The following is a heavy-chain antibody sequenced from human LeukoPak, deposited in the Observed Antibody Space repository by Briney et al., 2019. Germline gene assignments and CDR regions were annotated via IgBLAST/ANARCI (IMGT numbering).Heavy chain of an antibody. D-gene: IGHD4-17*01. J-gene: IGHJ4*02. CDR1: GLTFSNFY. Sequence: GGSLRLSCAASGLTFSNFYMSWVRQAPGKGLEWVASINQDVSEKYYVDSVKGRFTISRDNAKNSLYLQMSSLRAEDTAMYYCARYYGDHAGCFDYWGQGTLVTVSS. CDR2: INQDVSEK. CDR3: ARYYGDHAGCFDY. V-gene: IGHV3-7*01.